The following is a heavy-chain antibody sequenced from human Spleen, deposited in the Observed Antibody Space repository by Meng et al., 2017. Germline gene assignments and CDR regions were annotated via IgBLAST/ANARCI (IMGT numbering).Heavy chain of an antibody. CDR3: ARALGRFDP. J-gene: IGHJ5*02. CDR1: GGIFSNYV. Sequence: QVQLVQSGAEVMKPGSSVKVSCKALGGIFSNYVIGWVRQAPGQGLEWMGWIRPYDGDTSYAQKVQGRVTMTTDASTSTAYMELRSLRSGDTAVYYCARALGRFDPWGQGTLVTASS. CDR2: IRPYDGDT. D-gene: IGHD3-16*01. V-gene: IGHV1-18*01.